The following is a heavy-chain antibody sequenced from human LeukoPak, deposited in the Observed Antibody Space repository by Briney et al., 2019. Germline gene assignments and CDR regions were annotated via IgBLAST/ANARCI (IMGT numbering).Heavy chain of an antibody. D-gene: IGHD5-18*01. Sequence: GGSLRLSCAASGFTFSSYGMHWVRQAPGKGLEWVTFIRYDGSNKYYADSVKGRFTISRDNSKNTLYLQMNSLRAEDTAVYYCAKGYSYGYNLDYWGQGTLVTVSS. CDR3: AKGYSYGYNLDY. J-gene: IGHJ4*02. V-gene: IGHV3-30*02. CDR1: GFTFSSYG. CDR2: IRYDGSNK.